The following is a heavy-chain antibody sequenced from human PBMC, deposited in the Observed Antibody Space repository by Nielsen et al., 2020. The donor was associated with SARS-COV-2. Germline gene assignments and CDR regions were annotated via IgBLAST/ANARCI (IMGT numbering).Heavy chain of an antibody. CDR1: GFTFSSYW. Sequence: GESLKISCAASGFTFSSYWMSWVRQAPGKGLEWVANIKQDGSEKYYVDSVKGRFTISRDNAKNSLYLQMNGLRAEDTAVYYCARERPHYAPWGQGTLVTVSS. D-gene: IGHD2-2*01. CDR3: ARERPHYAP. J-gene: IGHJ5*02. CDR2: IKQDGSEK. V-gene: IGHV3-7*01.